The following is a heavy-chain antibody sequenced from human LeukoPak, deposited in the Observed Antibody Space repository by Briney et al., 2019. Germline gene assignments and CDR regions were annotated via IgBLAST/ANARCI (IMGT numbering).Heavy chain of an antibody. CDR1: GGSISSYY. J-gene: IGHJ4*02. CDR2: IYYSGST. V-gene: IGHV4-59*01. Sequence: TPSETLSLTCTVSGGSISSYYWSWIRQPPGKGLEWIGYIYYSGSTNYNPSLKSRVTISVDTSKNQFSLKLSSVTAADTAVYYCARESVGVDYGDYFDYWGQGTLVTVSS. D-gene: IGHD4-17*01. CDR3: ARESVGVDYGDYFDY.